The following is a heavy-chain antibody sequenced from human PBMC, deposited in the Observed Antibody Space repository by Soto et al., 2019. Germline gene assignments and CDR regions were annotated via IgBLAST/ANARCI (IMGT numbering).Heavy chain of an antibody. CDR2: ICRDGSGT. V-gene: IGHV3-74*01. D-gene: IGHD6-19*01. Sequence: GGSLRLSCAVSGFTFSTYCMHWVRQAPETGLVWVSRICRDGSGTDYADSVKGRFTISRDDAKNSLYLQMNSLRVEDTAIYYCVRGTSAWRGMDYWGQGTLVTVS. CDR3: VRGTSAWRGMDY. J-gene: IGHJ4*02. CDR1: GFTFSTYC.